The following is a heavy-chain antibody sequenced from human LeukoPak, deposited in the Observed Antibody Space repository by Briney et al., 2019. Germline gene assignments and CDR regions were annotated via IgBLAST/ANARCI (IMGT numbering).Heavy chain of an antibody. CDR3: VKAKGTDGYKDNFDS. CDR1: GFTFSDYY. D-gene: IGHD5-24*01. CDR2: ISSSSSYT. J-gene: IGHJ4*02. Sequence: GGSLRLSCAASGFTFSDYYMSWIRQAPGKGLEWVSYISSSSSYTNYADSVKGRFTISRDNAKNSLYLQMNSLRAEDTAVYFCVKAKGTDGYKDNFDSWGQGILVTVSS. V-gene: IGHV3-11*05.